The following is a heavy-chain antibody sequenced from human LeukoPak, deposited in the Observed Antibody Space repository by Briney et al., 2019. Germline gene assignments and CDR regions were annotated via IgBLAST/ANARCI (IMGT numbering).Heavy chain of an antibody. CDR1: GFTFSTYG. CDR2: ISYDGSNE. CDR3: AKEFNRGLPDY. Sequence: GRSLRLSCAASGFTFSTYGMHWVRQAPGKGLEWVAVISYDGSNEYYADSVKGRLTISRDNSKNTLYLQMSSLRAEDTAVYYCAKEFNRGLPDYWGQGTLVTVSS. V-gene: IGHV3-30*18. D-gene: IGHD2-21*01. J-gene: IGHJ4*02.